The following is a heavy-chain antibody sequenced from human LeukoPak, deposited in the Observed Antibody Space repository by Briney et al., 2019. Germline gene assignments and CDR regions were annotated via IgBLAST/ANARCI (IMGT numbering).Heavy chain of an antibody. CDR2: IWYDGSNK. D-gene: IGHD2-15*01. CDR3: ARDSLGGYCSGGSCYLDY. CDR1: GFTFSSYG. J-gene: IGHJ4*02. V-gene: IGHV3-33*01. Sequence: GGSLRLSCAASGFTFSSYGMHWVRQAPGKGLEWVAVIWYDGSNKYYADSVKGRFTISRDNSKNTLYLQMTSLRAEDTAVYYCARDSLGGYCSGGSCYLDYWGQGTLVTVSS.